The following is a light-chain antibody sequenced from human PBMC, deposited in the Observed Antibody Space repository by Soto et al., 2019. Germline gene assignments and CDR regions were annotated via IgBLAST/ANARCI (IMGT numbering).Light chain of an antibody. CDR3: HHRQSWPRT. J-gene: IGKJ1*01. CDR1: QALNTR. CDR2: LTS. Sequence: EIVLTQSPATLSAFPGDRVTLSCRASQALNTRLAWYQHKPGQAPSLLIYLTSNRAAGVPSRFSAWGSETDFTLTISDVQPEDFAVDDCHHRQSWPRTFSQGTKVDIK. V-gene: IGKV3-11*01.